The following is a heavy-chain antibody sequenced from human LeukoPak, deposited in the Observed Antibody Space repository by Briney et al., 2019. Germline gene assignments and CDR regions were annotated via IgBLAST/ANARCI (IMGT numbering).Heavy chain of an antibody. J-gene: IGHJ4*02. CDR2: ISGSSTYI. D-gene: IGHD3-3*01. V-gene: IGHV3-21*01. Sequence: GGSLRLSCAASGFTFSSYSMNWVRQAPGKGLEWVSSISGSSTYIFYADSVKGRFTISRDNAKNSLYLQMNSLRAEDTAVYYCASGGYDFWSGYYFDYWGQGTLVTVSS. CDR3: ASGGYDFWSGYYFDY. CDR1: GFTFSSYS.